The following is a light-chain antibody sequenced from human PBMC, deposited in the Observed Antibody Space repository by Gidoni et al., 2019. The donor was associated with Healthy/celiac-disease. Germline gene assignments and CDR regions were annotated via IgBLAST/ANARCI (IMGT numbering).Light chain of an antibody. J-gene: IGKJ2*01. CDR2: GAS. CDR3: QQYGSSPPYT. V-gene: IGKV3-20*01. CDR1: QSVSSSY. Sequence: EIVLTQSPGTLVFVSRERATLSCRASQSVSSSYLAWYQQKPGQAPRLLIYGASSRATGIPDRFSGSGSGTDFTLTISGLEPEDIAVYYCQQYGSSPPYTFGQGTKLEIK.